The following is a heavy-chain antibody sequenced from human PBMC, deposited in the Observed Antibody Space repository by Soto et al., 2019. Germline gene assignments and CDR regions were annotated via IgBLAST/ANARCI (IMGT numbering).Heavy chain of an antibody. V-gene: IGHV3-30-3*01. CDR3: ARSLGYYYYGMDV. J-gene: IGHJ6*02. CDR2: ISYDGSNK. CDR1: GFTFSSYA. Sequence: GGSLRLSCAASGFTFSSYAMHWVRQAPGKGLEWVAVISYDGSNKYYADSVKGRFTISRDNSKNTLYLQMNSLRAEDTAVYYCARSLGYYYYGMDVWGQGTTVTVSS.